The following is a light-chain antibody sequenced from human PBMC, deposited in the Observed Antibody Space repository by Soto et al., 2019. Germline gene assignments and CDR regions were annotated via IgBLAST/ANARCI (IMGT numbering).Light chain of an antibody. CDR1: QRVSSSF. CDR3: QQDYNLPT. CDR2: GAS. Sequence: PGERVTLSCRVSQRVSSSFLTWYQQKPGQAPRLLIYGASTSTTSIPARFSGSGSGTDFTLTISSLQREDFAVYYCQQDYNLPTFGQGTKVEIK. J-gene: IGKJ1*01. V-gene: IGKV3D-7*01.